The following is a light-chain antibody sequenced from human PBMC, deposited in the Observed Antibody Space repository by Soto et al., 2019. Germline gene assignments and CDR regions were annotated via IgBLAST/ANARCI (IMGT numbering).Light chain of an antibody. CDR3: QSYDRSLSGYV. Sequence: HSVLTQPASVSGSPGQSITISCTGTSSDVGAYNYVSWFQQHPGKAPKLMIYEVSNRPSGVSDRFSGSKSGTSASLAITGLQAEDEADYYCQSYDRSLSGYVLGTGTKVTVL. J-gene: IGLJ1*01. CDR2: EVS. V-gene: IGLV2-14*01. CDR1: SSDVGAYNY.